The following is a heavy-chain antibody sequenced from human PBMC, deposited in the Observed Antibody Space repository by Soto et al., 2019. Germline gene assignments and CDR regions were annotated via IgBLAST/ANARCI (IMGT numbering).Heavy chain of an antibody. CDR3: ARVAVAARPRWYNWFDP. D-gene: IGHD2-15*01. CDR2: MNPNSGET. J-gene: IGHJ5*02. Sequence: QEQLVQSGAEVKKPGASVKVSCKTSGYTFTDYDINWVRQATGQGREWIGWMNPNSGETGYAQKFQGRVNSTSSTSISTAYLELSRLRTEETAVYYGARVAVAARPRWYNWFDPWGQGTLVTVSS. CDR1: GYTFTDYD. V-gene: IGHV1-8*01.